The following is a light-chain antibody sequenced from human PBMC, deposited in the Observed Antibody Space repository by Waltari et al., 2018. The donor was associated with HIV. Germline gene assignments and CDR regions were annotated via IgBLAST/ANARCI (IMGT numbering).Light chain of an antibody. CDR1: SSNIGKNY. V-gene: IGLV1-51*01. Sequence: QSVLTQPPSVSAAPGQKVTISCSGSSSNIGKNYVSCYQQLPGTAPKLLIYDNNKRPSGIPDRFSGSKSGTSATLGITGLQTGDEADYYCGTWDSSLSAAVFGGGTQLTAL. J-gene: IGLJ7*02. CDR2: DNN. CDR3: GTWDSSLSAAV.